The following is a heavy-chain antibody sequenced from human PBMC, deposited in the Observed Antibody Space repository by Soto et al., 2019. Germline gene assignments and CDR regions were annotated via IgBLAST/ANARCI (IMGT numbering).Heavy chain of an antibody. D-gene: IGHD2-21*01. CDR2: ISYDGSNK. CDR3: TTQEGEPRRNV. CDR1: GFTFSSYA. J-gene: IGHJ4*02. Sequence: GGSLRLSCAASGFTFSSYAMHWVRQAPGKGLEWVAVISYDGSNKYYADSVKGRFTISRDDSKNTAYLQMNSLKTEDTAVYYCTTQEGEPRRNVWGQGTLVTVSS. V-gene: IGHV3-30-3*01.